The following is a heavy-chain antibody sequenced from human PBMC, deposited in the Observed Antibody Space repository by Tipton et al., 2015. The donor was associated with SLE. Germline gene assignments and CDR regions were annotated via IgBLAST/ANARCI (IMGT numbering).Heavy chain of an antibody. CDR3: VRENNFYDF. V-gene: IGHV1-2*02. Sequence: QVQLVQSGAEVKKPGASVKVSCEASGYTFTVYFIHWVRQAPGQGLEWMGWVYPTNGDTHYSQKFQGRVTMARDTSINTVYMELTRLTSDDTATYFCVRENNFYDFWGQGTLVTVSS. CDR1: GYTFTVYF. CDR2: VYPTNGDT. J-gene: IGHJ4*02.